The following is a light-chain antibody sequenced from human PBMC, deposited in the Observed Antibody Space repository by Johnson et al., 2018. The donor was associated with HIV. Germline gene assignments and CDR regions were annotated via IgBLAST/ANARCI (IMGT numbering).Light chain of an antibody. CDR1: SSNIGNNY. V-gene: IGLV1-51*02. CDR2: ENN. CDR3: GTWDDSLSTGGV. Sequence: QSVLTQPPSVSAAPGQKVTISCSGSSSNIGNNYVSWYRQLPGTAPQLLIYENNKRPSGIPDRFSGSKSGTSATLGIPGLPTGDEADYYCGTWDDSLSTGGVFGAGTKVTVL. J-gene: IGLJ1*01.